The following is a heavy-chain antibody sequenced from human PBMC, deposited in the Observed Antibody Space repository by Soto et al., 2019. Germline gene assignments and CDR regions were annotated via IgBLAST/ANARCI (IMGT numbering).Heavy chain of an antibody. CDR2: ISYDGSNK. V-gene: IGHV3-30*18. D-gene: IGHD6-19*01. CDR1: GFTFSSYS. J-gene: IGHJ4*02. Sequence: PXGSLGLTCAASGFTFSSYSMHWVRQAPGKGLEWVAVISYDGSNKYYADSVKGRFTISRDNSKNTLYLQMNSLRAEDTAVYYCAKDEVWQWLAGGSVYYDDWGQGTLVTFSS. CDR3: AKDEVWQWLAGGSVYYDD.